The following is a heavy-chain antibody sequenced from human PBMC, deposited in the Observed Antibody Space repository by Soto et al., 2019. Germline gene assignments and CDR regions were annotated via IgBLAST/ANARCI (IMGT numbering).Heavy chain of an antibody. CDR1: GFTFSDHY. J-gene: IGHJ4*02. Sequence: ESGGGLVKPGGSLRLSCAASGFTFSDHYMTWIRQAPGKGLEWVSYISGSATTIYYADSVRGRFTVSRDNAKNSLYLQMNSLRAEDTAVYYCAGDPYYYASEYWGQGILGTVSS. D-gene: IGHD3-10*01. V-gene: IGHV3-11*01. CDR3: AGDPYYYASEY. CDR2: ISGSATTI.